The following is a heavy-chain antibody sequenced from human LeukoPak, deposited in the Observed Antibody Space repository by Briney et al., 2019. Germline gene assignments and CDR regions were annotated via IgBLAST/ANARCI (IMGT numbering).Heavy chain of an antibody. Sequence: SETLSLTCTVSGGSVTSYYWSWIRQPPGKGLEWIGHIHSSGSTNYNPSLKSRVTISIDMSKNRFSLNLSSVTAADTAVYYCARARSRWNYFDYWGQGSLVTVSS. CDR2: IHSSGST. CDR1: GGSVTSYY. CDR3: ARARSRWNYFDY. V-gene: IGHV4-59*02. J-gene: IGHJ4*02. D-gene: IGHD6-19*01.